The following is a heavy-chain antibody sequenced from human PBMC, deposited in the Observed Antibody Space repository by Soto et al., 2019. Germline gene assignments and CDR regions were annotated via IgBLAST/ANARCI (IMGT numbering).Heavy chain of an antibody. CDR1: GGSISSGGYS. CDR3: ARLVYDSSGYRPG. V-gene: IGHV4-30-2*01. CDR2: MYHSGST. J-gene: IGHJ4*02. D-gene: IGHD3-22*01. Sequence: SETLSLTCAVSGGSISSGGYSWSWIRQPPGKGLEWIGYMYHSGSTYYNPSLKSRVTISIDRSKNQFSLKPSSVTAADTAVYYCARLVYDSSGYRPGWGQGTLVTVSS.